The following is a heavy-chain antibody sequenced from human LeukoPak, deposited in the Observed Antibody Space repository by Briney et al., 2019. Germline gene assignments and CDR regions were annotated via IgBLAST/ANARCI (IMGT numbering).Heavy chain of an antibody. CDR1: GFTFSSYA. V-gene: IGHV3-20*04. CDR3: ARLKAAAGSNFDY. CDR2: INWNGGST. Sequence: GGSLRLSCVASGFTFSSYAMHWVRQAPGKGLEWVSGINWNGGSTSYADSVKGRFTISRDTAKNSLYLQMNSLRAEDTALYYCARLKAAAGSNFDYWGQGTLVTVSS. J-gene: IGHJ4*02. D-gene: IGHD6-13*01.